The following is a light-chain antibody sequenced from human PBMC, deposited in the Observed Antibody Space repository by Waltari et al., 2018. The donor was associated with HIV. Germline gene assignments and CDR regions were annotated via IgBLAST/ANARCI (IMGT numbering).Light chain of an antibody. CDR2: GAS. J-gene: IGKJ5*01. V-gene: IGKV1-9*01. CDR3: QQLSTYPIT. CDR1: EDIDNY. Sequence: DSQFTQYPSLLSEAVGVRVTIPCRASEDIDNYLAWYQQRLGKAPKLQIYGASPLQSGVPSRFSGSGSGTEFTLTISSLQPEDFATDFCQQLSTYPITFGQGTRLEIK.